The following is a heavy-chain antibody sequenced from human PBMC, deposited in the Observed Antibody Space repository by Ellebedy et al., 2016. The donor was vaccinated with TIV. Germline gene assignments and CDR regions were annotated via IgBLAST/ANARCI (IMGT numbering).Heavy chain of an antibody. Sequence: VGSLRLSCAASGFNFRSYWMTWVRQAPGKGLEWVAKIRQEGDEIYYVESVKGRFTISRDNAKNSLFLQMNSLRVEDTAVYYCARRASYGDYAVQVNPWFDPWGQGTLVTVSS. CDR2: IRQEGDEI. CDR3: ARRASYGDYAVQVNPWFDP. D-gene: IGHD4-17*01. V-gene: IGHV3-7*01. CDR1: GFNFRSYW. J-gene: IGHJ5*02.